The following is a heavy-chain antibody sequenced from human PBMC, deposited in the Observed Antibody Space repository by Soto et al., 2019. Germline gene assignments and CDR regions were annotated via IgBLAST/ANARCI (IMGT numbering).Heavy chain of an antibody. V-gene: IGHV3-11*06. J-gene: IGHJ2*01. D-gene: IGHD2-21*02. Sequence: QVQLVESGGGLVKPGGSLRLSCAASGFTFSDYYMSWIRQAPGKGLEWVSYISSSSSYTNYADSVKGRFTISRDNAKNSLYLQMNSLRAEDTAVYYCARGGIVVTARYFDLWGRGTLVPVSS. CDR2: ISSSSSYT. CDR1: GFTFSDYY. CDR3: ARGGIVVTARYFDL.